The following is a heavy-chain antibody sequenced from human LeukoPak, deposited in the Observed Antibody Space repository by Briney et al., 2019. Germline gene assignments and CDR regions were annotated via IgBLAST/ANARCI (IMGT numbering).Heavy chain of an antibody. CDR3: ASGSGWVFEN. Sequence: GGSLRLSCVASGFTFSSHWMSWFRQAPGKGLEWVANIKQDGSEKYYVDSVKGRSTISRENAKNSLYLQMNNLRVDDTAVYFCASGSGWVFENWGQGTLVTVSA. J-gene: IGHJ4*02. D-gene: IGHD6-19*01. CDR2: IKQDGSEK. V-gene: IGHV3-7*01. CDR1: GFTFSSHW.